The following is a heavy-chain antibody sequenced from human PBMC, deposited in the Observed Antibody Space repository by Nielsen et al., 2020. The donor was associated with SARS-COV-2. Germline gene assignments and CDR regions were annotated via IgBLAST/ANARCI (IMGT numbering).Heavy chain of an antibody. CDR1: GGSFSGYY. D-gene: IGHD1-26*01. Sequence: GSLRLSCAVYGGSFSGYYWSWIRQPPGKGLEWIGEINHSGSTNYNPFLKSRVTISVDTSKNQFSLKLSSVTAADTAVYYCARVTLVGAPDYWGQGTLVTVSS. J-gene: IGHJ4*02. CDR3: ARVTLVGAPDY. V-gene: IGHV4-34*01. CDR2: INHSGST.